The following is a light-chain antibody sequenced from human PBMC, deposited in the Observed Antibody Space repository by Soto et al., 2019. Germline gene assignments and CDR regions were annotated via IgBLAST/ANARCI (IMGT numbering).Light chain of an antibody. V-gene: IGKV3-20*01. J-gene: IGKJ4*01. CDR1: HNISNSN. CDR3: QEFASN. Sequence: IGLTQSPGTLSLSPGDRATLFSRPNHNISNSNLAWYQHKPGQAPMLLIYGAANRATGIPDRFSGSGSGTDFILTINSLEPEDFAVYYCQEFASNFGGGTKVDI. CDR2: GAA.